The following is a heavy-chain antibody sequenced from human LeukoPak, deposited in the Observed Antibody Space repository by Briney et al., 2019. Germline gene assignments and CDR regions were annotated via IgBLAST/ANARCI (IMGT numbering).Heavy chain of an antibody. V-gene: IGHV1-69*05. CDR2: IIPIFGTA. D-gene: IGHD6-13*01. J-gene: IGHJ4*02. CDR1: GGTFSSYA. Sequence: GASVKVSCKASGGTFSSYAISWVRQAPGQGLEWMGGIIPIFGTANYAQKFQGRVTITTDESTSTAYMELSSLRSEDTAVYYCARVKDLFPSSSWYFDYWGQGTLVTVSS. CDR3: ARVKDLFPSSSWYFDY.